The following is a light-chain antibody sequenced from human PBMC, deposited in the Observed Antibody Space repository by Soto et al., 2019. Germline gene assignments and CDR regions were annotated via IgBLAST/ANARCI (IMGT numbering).Light chain of an antibody. CDR2: SVS. J-gene: IGKJ5*01. V-gene: IGKV3-20*01. Sequence: EIVFTQSPGTLSFSPGERATLSGRAIQSVSSSTYLAWYQQKPGQTPRLLIYSVSSRATGIPDRFSGSGSGTDFTLTISRLEPEDFATYYCQQLISYPITFGQGTRLEIK. CDR1: QSVSSSTY. CDR3: QQLISYPIT.